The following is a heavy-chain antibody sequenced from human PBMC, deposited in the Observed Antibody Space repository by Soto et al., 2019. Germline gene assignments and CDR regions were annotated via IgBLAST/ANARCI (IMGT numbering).Heavy chain of an antibody. V-gene: IGHV4-59*01. CDR2: IYYSGST. Sequence: PSETLSLTCTVSGVSISVYDWSWIRQPPGKGLEWIGFIYYSGSTNYNPSLKSRVTISVDTSKNQFSLKLSSVTAADTAVYYCARSMDPEGYYGMDVWGQGTTVTVSS. CDR3: ARSMDPEGYYGMDV. J-gene: IGHJ6*02. CDR1: GVSISVYD.